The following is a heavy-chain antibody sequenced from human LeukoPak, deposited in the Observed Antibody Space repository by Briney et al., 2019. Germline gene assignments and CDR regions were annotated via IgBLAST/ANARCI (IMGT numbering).Heavy chain of an antibody. J-gene: IGHJ6*03. D-gene: IGHD6-13*01. Sequence: PGGSLRLSCAASGFTFSSYGMHWVRQAPGKGLEWVAFIRYDGSNKYYADSVKGRFTISRDNSKNTLYLQMNSLRAEDTAVYYCAKEIAAARTSDYYYYMDVWGKGTTVTVSS. CDR3: AKEIAAARTSDYYYYMDV. V-gene: IGHV3-30*02. CDR1: GFTFSSYG. CDR2: IRYDGSNK.